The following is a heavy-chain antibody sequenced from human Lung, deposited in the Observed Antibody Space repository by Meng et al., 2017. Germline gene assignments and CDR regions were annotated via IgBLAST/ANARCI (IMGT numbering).Heavy chain of an antibody. CDR1: GDSFSSNSAA. V-gene: IGHV6-1*01. J-gene: IGHJ4*02. CDR3: ARSQQWLDS. CDR2: TYYRSKWYN. D-gene: IGHD6-19*01. Sequence: HVHRQQACPALVKPSQTLSLTCAISGDSFSSNSAAWNWIRQAPSRGREWLGRTYYRSKWYNGYAVSVRSRITTNPDTSKNQFSLQLNSVTPEDTAVYYCARSQQWLDSWGQGTLVTVSS.